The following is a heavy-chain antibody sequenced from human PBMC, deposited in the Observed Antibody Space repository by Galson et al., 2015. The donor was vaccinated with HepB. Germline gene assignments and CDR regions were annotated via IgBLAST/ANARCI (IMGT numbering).Heavy chain of an antibody. CDR1: GFTFSSYS. D-gene: IGHD3-3*01. J-gene: IGHJ4*02. Sequence: LRLSCAASGFTFSSYSMNWVRQAPGKGLEWVSYISSSSSTIYYADSVKGRFTISRDNAKNSLYLQMNSLRDEDTAVYYCAREPTLNFGGVRGFDYWGQGTLVTVSS. CDR3: AREPTLNFGGVRGFDY. CDR2: ISSSSSTI. V-gene: IGHV3-48*02.